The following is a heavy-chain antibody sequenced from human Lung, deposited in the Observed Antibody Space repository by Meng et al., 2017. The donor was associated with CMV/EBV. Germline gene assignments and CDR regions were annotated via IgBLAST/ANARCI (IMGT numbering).Heavy chain of an antibody. D-gene: IGHD3-22*01. CDR3: ARVDYYDSSGYYNPDY. CDR1: YTFTGYY. Sequence: YTFTGYYMHWVRQAPGQGLEWMGWINPNSGGTNYVQKFQGRVTMTRDTSISTAYMELSRLRSDDTAVYYCARVDYYDSSGYYNPDYWGQGTLVTVSS. V-gene: IGHV1-2*02. J-gene: IGHJ4*02. CDR2: INPNSGGT.